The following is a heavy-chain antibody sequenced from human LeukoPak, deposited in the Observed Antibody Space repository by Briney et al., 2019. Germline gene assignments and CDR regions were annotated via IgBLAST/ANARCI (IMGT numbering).Heavy chain of an antibody. CDR1: GFTFSSYS. CDR3: ARDYSSSWYKGAFDI. D-gene: IGHD6-13*01. V-gene: IGHV3-21*01. J-gene: IGHJ3*02. Sequence: GGSLRLSCAASGFTFSSYSMNWVRQAPGKGLEWVSSISSSSSYIYYADSVKGRFTISRDNAKNSLYLQMNSLRAEDTAVYYCARDYSSSWYKGAFDIWGQGTMVTVSS. CDR2: ISSSSSYI.